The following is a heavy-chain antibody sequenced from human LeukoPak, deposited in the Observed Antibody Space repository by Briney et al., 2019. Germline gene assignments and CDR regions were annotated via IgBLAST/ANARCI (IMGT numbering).Heavy chain of an antibody. Sequence: GGSLRLSCAASGFTFINYAMTWVRQAPGKGLEWVSAISGSGSSTYYADTVKGRFTISRDNSKNTLYLQMNSLRVEDTAIYYCGPSLGELSQSSLFDYWGQGTLVTVSS. CDR3: GPSLGELSQSSLFDY. CDR1: GFTFINYA. V-gene: IGHV3-23*01. D-gene: IGHD3-16*02. CDR2: ISGSGSST. J-gene: IGHJ4*02.